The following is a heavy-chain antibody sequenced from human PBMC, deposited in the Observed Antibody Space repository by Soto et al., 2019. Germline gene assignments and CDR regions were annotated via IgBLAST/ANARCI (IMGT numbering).Heavy chain of an antibody. CDR2: IYHSGST. D-gene: IGHD3-3*01. Sequence: PSETLSLTCTVSGGSISSSNSYWGWIRQPPGKGLEWIGSIYHSGSTYSNPSLKSRVSISVDTSKNQLSLELSSVTAADTAVYDCARHDDSRPHRGGPWGIYYARFDFWGQGALVTVSS. CDR1: GGSISSSNSY. V-gene: IGHV4-39*01. J-gene: IGHJ4*02. CDR3: ARHDDSRPHRGGPWGIYYARFDF.